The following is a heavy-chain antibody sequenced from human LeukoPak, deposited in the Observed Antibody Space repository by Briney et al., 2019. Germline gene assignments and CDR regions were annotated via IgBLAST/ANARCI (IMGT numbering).Heavy chain of an antibody. CDR2: MNPNSGNT. Sequence: GASVKVSCKASGYTFTSYGISWVRQATGQGLEWMGWMNPNSGNTGYAQKFQGRVTITRNTSISTAYMELRSLRSEDTAVYYCARGEIHEYYDILTGYYKGTYFDYWGQGTLVTVSS. D-gene: IGHD3-9*01. CDR3: ARGEIHEYYDILTGYYKGTYFDY. CDR1: GYTFTSYG. J-gene: IGHJ4*02. V-gene: IGHV1-8*03.